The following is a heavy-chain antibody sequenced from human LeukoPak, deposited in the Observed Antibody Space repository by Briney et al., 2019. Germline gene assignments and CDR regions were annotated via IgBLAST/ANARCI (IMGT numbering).Heavy chain of an antibody. V-gene: IGHV1-2*02. CDR2: INPNSGGT. Sequence: GASVKVSCKASGYTFTGYYMHWVRQAPGQGLEWMGWINPNSGGTNYAQKFQGRVTMTRDTSISTAYMELSRLRSDDTAVYYCARDLPVAGAYHNFDYWGQGTLVTVSS. J-gene: IGHJ4*02. D-gene: IGHD6-19*01. CDR3: ARDLPVAGAYHNFDY. CDR1: GYTFTGYY.